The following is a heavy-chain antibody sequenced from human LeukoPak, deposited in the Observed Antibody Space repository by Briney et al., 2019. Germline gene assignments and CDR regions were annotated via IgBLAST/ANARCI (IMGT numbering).Heavy chain of an antibody. V-gene: IGHV3-30-3*01. J-gene: IGHJ4*02. D-gene: IGHD5-12*01. CDR3: AKVRRSVAYDY. CDR2: ISYDGSNK. CDR1: GFTFSSYA. Sequence: PGGSLRLSCAASGFTFSSYAMHWVRQAPGKGLEWVAVISYDGSNKYYADSVKGRFTISRDNSKNTLYLQMNNLTVGDTAIYYCAKVRRSVAYDYWGRGTLVTVSS.